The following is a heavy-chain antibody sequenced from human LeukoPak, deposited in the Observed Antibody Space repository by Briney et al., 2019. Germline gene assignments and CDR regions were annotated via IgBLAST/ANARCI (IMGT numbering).Heavy chain of an antibody. CDR3: ARSLGYCSGGRCYIYDY. Sequence: SETLSLTCTVSGGSVSSSCCYWGWIRQPPGKELEWIGNIYYSGNTYYNPSLKSRVTISVDTSKNQFSLKLSSATAADTAVYYCARSLGYCSGGRCYIYDYWGQGTLVTVSS. J-gene: IGHJ4*02. D-gene: IGHD2-15*01. CDR2: IYYSGNT. V-gene: IGHV4-39*01. CDR1: GGSVSSSCCY.